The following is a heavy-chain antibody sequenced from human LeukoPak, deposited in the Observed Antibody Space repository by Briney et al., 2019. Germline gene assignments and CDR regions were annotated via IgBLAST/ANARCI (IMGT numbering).Heavy chain of an antibody. Sequence: NPSETLSLTCTVSGGSISSGDYYWSWIRQPPGKGLEWIGYIYYSGSTYYNPSLKRRVTISVDTSKNQFSLKLSSVTAADTAVYYCARSTYYYDSSASPEFDYWGQGTLVTVSS. J-gene: IGHJ4*02. CDR2: IYYSGST. V-gene: IGHV4-30-4*01. CDR1: GGSISSGDYY. D-gene: IGHD3-22*01. CDR3: ARSTYYYDSSASPEFDY.